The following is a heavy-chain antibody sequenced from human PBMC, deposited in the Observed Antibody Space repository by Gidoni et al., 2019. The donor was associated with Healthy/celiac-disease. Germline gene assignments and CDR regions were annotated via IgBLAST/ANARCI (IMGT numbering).Heavy chain of an antibody. J-gene: IGHJ5*02. D-gene: IGHD4-4*01. V-gene: IGHV3-74*01. Sequence: EVQLVESGGGLVQPGGSLRLSCAASGFTFSSYWMHWVRQAPGKGLVWVSRINSDGSSTSYADSVKGRFTISRDNAKNTLYLQMNSLRAEDTAVYYCARVDYSKRGNWFDPWGQGTLVTVSS. CDR2: INSDGSST. CDR3: ARVDYSKRGNWFDP. CDR1: GFTFSSYW.